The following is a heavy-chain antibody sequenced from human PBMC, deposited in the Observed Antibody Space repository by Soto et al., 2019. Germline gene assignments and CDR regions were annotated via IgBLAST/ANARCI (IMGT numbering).Heavy chain of an antibody. V-gene: IGHV1-46*01. CDR2: INPSGGST. D-gene: IGHD6-19*01. Sequence: ASVKVSCKASGYTFTSYYMHWVRQAPGQGLEWMGIINPSGGSTSYAQKFQGRVTITRDTSASTAYMELSSLRSEDTAVYYCARVRGWYYFDYWGQGTLVTVSS. J-gene: IGHJ4*02. CDR1: GYTFTSYY. CDR3: ARVRGWYYFDY.